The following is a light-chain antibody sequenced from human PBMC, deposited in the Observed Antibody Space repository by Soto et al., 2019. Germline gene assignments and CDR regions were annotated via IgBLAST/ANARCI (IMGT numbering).Light chain of an antibody. CDR1: SSNIGGNS. Sequence: VLTQPPSVSAAPGQKVTISCSGSSSNIGGNSVSWYQQLPGTAPKLLIYDDNKRPSGIPDRFSGSKSGTSATLGITGFQTGDEADYYCRSWDSSLSAYVFGTGTKVTVL. CDR3: RSWDSSLSAYV. V-gene: IGLV1-51*01. J-gene: IGLJ1*01. CDR2: DDN.